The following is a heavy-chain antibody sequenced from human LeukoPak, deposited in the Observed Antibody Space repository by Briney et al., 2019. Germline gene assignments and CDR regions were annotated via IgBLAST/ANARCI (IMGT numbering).Heavy chain of an antibody. D-gene: IGHD3-22*01. Sequence: WETLSLTCTVSGGSISSSSYYWGWIRQPPGTGPEWIGSIYYSGSTYYNPSLKSRVTISVDTSKNHFSLKLSSVTAADTAVYYCARQWYDSSGYYFDYWGQGTLVTVSS. V-gene: IGHV4-39*01. CDR2: IYYSGST. J-gene: IGHJ4*02. CDR3: ARQWYDSSGYYFDY. CDR1: GGSISSSSYY.